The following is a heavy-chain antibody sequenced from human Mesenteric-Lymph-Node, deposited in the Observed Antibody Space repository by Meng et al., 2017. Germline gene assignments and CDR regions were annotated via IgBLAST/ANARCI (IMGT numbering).Heavy chain of an antibody. CDR1: GYSISSGYY. CDR2: IYHSGST. J-gene: IGHJ3*02. CDR3: ARVLFMVRGVSAFDI. D-gene: IGHD3-10*01. V-gene: IGHV4-38-2*02. Sequence: SETLSLTCTVSGYSISSGYYWGWIRQPPGKGLEWIGSIYHSGSTYYNPSLKSRVTISVDTSKNQFSLKLSSVTAADTAVYYCARVLFMVRGVSAFDIWGQGTMVTVSS.